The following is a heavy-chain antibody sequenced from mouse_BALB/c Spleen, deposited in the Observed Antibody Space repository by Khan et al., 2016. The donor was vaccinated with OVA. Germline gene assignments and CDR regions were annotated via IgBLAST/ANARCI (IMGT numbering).Heavy chain of an antibody. Sequence: EVQLQESGPGLVKPSQSLSLTCTVTGYSITSDYAWNWIRQFPGNKLEWMGYISYSGSANYNPSLKSRISITRDTSENQFFLQLNSQTTEDSATYYCARRYYYGHWCFDVWGAGTTVTVSS. CDR1: GYSITSDYA. J-gene: IGHJ1*01. CDR3: ARRYYYGHWCFDV. CDR2: ISYSGSA. V-gene: IGHV3-2*02. D-gene: IGHD1-1*01.